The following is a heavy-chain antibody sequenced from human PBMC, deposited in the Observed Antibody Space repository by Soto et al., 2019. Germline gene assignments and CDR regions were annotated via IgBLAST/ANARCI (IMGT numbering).Heavy chain of an antibody. Sequence: GSLRLSCAASGFTFSSYAMHWVRQAPGKGLEWVAVISYDGSNKYYADSVKGRFTISRDNSKNTLYLQMNSLRAEDTAVYYCARAITMVRGVMHYYYYYGMDVWGQGTTVTVSS. CDR1: GFTFSSYA. CDR2: ISYDGSNK. J-gene: IGHJ6*02. V-gene: IGHV3-30-3*01. CDR3: ARAITMVRGVMHYYYYYGMDV. D-gene: IGHD3-10*01.